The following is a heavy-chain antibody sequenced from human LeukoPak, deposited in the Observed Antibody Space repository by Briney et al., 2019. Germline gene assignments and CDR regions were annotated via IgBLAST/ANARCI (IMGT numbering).Heavy chain of an antibody. D-gene: IGHD3-10*01. CDR2: ISGSGGST. CDR3: AKQGNAVQGVIIPRFDY. J-gene: IGHJ4*02. Sequence: GGSLRLSCAASGFTFSSHAMSWIRQAPGKGLEWVSAISGSGGSTYYADSVKGRFTISRDNSKNTLYLQMNSLRAEDTAVYYCAKQGNAVQGVIIPRFDYWGQGTLVAVSS. CDR1: GFTFSSHA. V-gene: IGHV3-23*01.